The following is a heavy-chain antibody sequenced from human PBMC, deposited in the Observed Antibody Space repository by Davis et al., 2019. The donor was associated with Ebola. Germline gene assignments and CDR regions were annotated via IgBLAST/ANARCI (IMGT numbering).Heavy chain of an antibody. CDR3: AGYCSGGSCPTGGAFDI. CDR1: GYTFTSYY. Sequence: ASVKVSCKASGYTFTSYYMHWVRQAPGQGLEWMGIINPSGGSTSYAQKFQGRVTMTRDTSTSTVYMELSSLRSEDTAVYYCAGYCSGGSCPTGGAFDIWGQGTMVTVSS. CDR2: INPSGGST. V-gene: IGHV1-46*01. D-gene: IGHD2-15*01. J-gene: IGHJ3*02.